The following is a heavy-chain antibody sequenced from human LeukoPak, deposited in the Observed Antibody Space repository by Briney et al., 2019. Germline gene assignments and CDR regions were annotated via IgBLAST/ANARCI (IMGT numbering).Heavy chain of an antibody. V-gene: IGHV4-4*02. Sequence: SETLSLTCSVSIGSISSSKWWSWVRQSPVKGLEWIGEIYLYGTTNYNPSFTSRVTMSVDRSRNQFSLKLSSVTAADTAVYYCASVASSGYHPLYFDYWGQGTLVTVSS. CDR1: IGSISSSKW. CDR2: IYLYGTT. J-gene: IGHJ4*02. D-gene: IGHD3-22*01. CDR3: ASVASSGYHPLYFDY.